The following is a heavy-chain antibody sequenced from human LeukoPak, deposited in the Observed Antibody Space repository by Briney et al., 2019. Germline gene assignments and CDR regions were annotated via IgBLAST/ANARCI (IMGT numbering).Heavy chain of an antibody. D-gene: IGHD3-10*01. CDR1: GYSFTNYW. V-gene: IGHV5-51*01. Sequence: GESLKISCKTSGYSFTNYWIAWVRQMPGKGLEWMGIIYPGDSDTRYSPSFQGQVTIAADKSISTAYLQWSSLKASDTAMYYCARSDGSGSYYFDYWGQGTLVTVSS. CDR2: IYPGDSDT. CDR3: ARSDGSGSYYFDY. J-gene: IGHJ4*02.